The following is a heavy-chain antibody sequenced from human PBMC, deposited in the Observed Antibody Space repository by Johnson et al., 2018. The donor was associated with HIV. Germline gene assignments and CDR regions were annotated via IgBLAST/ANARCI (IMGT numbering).Heavy chain of an antibody. Sequence: QVQLVESGGGLVKPGGSLRLSCVASGFTFSDYYMTWIRQAPGKGLEWVSYISTSDGTIYSADPVKGRFSISRDNAKHSLYLQMNSLRAEDTAVYYSARSRDCSGGSCPDAFDIWGQGTMVTVSS. CDR3: ARSRDCSGGSCPDAFDI. V-gene: IGHV3-11*04. CDR1: GFTFSDYY. D-gene: IGHD2-15*01. CDR2: ISTSDGTI. J-gene: IGHJ3*02.